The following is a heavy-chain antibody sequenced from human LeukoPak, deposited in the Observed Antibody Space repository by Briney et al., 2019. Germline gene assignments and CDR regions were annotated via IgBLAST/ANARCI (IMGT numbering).Heavy chain of an antibody. CDR2: IYSGGST. V-gene: IGHV3-53*01. CDR1: GFTVSSNY. CDR3: ARGEIFYYYAMDV. Sequence: GGSLRLSCAASGFTVSSNYMSWVRQAPGKGLEWVSVIYSGGSTYYADSVKGRFTFSRDNSKNTLYLQMNSLRVEDTAVYYCARGEIFYYYAMDVWGQGTTVTVSS. J-gene: IGHJ6*02. D-gene: IGHD1-26*01.